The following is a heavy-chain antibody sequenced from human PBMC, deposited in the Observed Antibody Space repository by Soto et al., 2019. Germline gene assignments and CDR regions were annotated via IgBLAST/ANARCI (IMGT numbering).Heavy chain of an antibody. J-gene: IGHJ6*02. Sequence: QVQLQELGPGLVKPSETLSLTCTVSGDSISAYYWSWIRQSPGKGLEWIGFAYYSGTTNYNPSLESRAXXSXDXXKNQFFLKVTSVTAADSGVYYCASRTGRNYYGMDVWGQGTTVIVSS. CDR1: GDSISAYY. CDR2: AYYSGTT. V-gene: IGHV4-59*01. CDR3: ASRTGRNYYGMDV. D-gene: IGHD7-27*01.